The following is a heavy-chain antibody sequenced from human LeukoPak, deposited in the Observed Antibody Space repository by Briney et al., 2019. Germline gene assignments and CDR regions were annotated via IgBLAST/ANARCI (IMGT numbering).Heavy chain of an antibody. CDR2: ISGSGGST. J-gene: IGHJ6*03. CDR1: GFTFSSYA. D-gene: IGHD6-13*01. V-gene: IGHV3-23*01. Sequence: GGSLRLSCAASGFTFSSYAMSWVRQAPGKGLEWVSAISGSGGSTYYADSVKGRFTISRDNSKNTLYLQMNSLRAEDTAVYYCATIAAVGYYCYYMDVWGKGTTVTISS. CDR3: ATIAAVGYYCYYMDV.